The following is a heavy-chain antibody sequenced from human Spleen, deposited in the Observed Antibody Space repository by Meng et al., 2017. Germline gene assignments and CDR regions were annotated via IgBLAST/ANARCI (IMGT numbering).Heavy chain of an antibody. V-gene: IGHV1-18*01. CDR1: GYTFTSYD. CDR2: ISADNGNT. D-gene: IGHD3-10*01. J-gene: IGHJ5*02. Sequence: QVQLVQSGAEVKRPGAPVKVSCKASGYTFTSYDINWVRQAPGQGLEWMGWISADNGNTNHAQKFQGRVTLTTDTSTSTAYMELRSLRSDDTAVYYCARGGGYNWFDPWGQGTLVTVSS. CDR3: ARGGGYNWFDP.